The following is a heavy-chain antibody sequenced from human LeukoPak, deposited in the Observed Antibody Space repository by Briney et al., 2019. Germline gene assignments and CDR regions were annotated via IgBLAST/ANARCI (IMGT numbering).Heavy chain of an antibody. CDR3: ARLNGHYSRGVDY. J-gene: IGHJ4*01. D-gene: IGHD2-15*01. CDR1: GFALSDYH. V-gene: IGHV3-11*01. CDR2: ISSSAYTM. Sequence: GGSLRLSCEASGFALSDYHMSWIRQAPGKGLEWVSQISSSAYTMHHANSVKGRFTISRDNAKNSLSLQMNSLRADDTAVYYCARLNGHYSRGVDYWGQGTLVTVSS.